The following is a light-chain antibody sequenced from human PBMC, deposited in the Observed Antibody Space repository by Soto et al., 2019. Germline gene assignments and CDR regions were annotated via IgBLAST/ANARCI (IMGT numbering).Light chain of an antibody. V-gene: IGLV2-14*03. CDR3: TSYTRSSPLV. Sequence: QSVLTQPASVSVSPGQSITISCSGTTRDGGVYNSVSWYQQHPGKAPTLMLYDVSNRPSGVSTRFSGSKSGNTASLTISGLQIEDEADYYCTSYTRSSPLVFGTGTKVTVL. CDR1: TRDGGVYNS. CDR2: DVS. J-gene: IGLJ1*01.